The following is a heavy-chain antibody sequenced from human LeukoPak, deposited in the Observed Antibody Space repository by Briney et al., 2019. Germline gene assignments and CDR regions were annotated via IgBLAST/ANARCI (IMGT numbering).Heavy chain of an antibody. Sequence: GGSLRLSCAASGFTFRSYAMTWVRQAPGKGLDWVSTISDSGGSTYYADSVKGRFTISRDNSKNTLYLQMNSLRAEDTAIYYCAKDRAVTSDSNYVVYWGQGTLVTVSS. V-gene: IGHV3-23*01. CDR3: AKDRAVTSDSNYVVY. CDR2: ISDSGGST. J-gene: IGHJ4*02. CDR1: GFTFRSYA. D-gene: IGHD3-3*01.